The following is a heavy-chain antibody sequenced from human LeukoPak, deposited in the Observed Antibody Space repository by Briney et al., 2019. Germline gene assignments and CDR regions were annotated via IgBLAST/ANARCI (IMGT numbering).Heavy chain of an antibody. CDR1: GYTFTSYD. CDR3: ASWITMVRGVITHFDY. V-gene: IGHV1-8*01. CDR2: MNPNSGNT. D-gene: IGHD3-10*01. J-gene: IGHJ4*02. Sequence: ASVKVSCKASGYTFTSYDINWVRQATGQGLEWMGWMNPNSGNTGYAQKFQGRVTMTRNTSISTAYMELSSLRSEDTAVYYCASWITMVRGVITHFDYWGQGTLVTVSS.